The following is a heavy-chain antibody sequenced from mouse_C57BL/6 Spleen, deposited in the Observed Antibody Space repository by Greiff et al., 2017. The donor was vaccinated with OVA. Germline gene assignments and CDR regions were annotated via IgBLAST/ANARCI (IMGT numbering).Heavy chain of an antibody. Sequence: QVQLQQPGAELVKPGASVKLSCKASGYTFTSYWITWVKQRPGQGLEWIGDIYPGSGSTNYNEKFKSKATLTVDTSSSTAYMQLSSLTSEDSAVYYCARGRATMVTTMDYFGYWGQGTTLTVSS. V-gene: IGHV1-55*01. CDR2: IYPGSGST. CDR1: GYTFTSYW. J-gene: IGHJ2*01. D-gene: IGHD2-2*01. CDR3: ARGRATMVTTMDYFGY.